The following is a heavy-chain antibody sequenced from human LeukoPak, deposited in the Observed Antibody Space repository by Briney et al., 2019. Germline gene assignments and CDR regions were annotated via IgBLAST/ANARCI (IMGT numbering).Heavy chain of an antibody. CDR3: ASPGAKRGASDI. Sequence: PSETLSLTCAVYGGSFSGYYWSWIRQPPGKGLEWIGEINHSGSTNYNPSLKSRVTISVDTSKNQFSLKLSSVTAADTAVYYCASPGAKRGASDIWGQGTMVTVSS. V-gene: IGHV4-34*01. CDR1: GGSFSGYY. CDR2: INHSGST. D-gene: IGHD3-10*01. J-gene: IGHJ3*02.